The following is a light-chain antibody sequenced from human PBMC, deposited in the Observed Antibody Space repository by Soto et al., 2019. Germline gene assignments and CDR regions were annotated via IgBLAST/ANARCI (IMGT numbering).Light chain of an antibody. J-gene: IGKJ1*01. V-gene: IGKV3-20*01. CDR2: GAS. CDR1: QSVSTNY. CDR3: QQYGSSPPT. Sequence: EIVLTQSPGTLSLSPGERATLSCRASQSVSTNYLAWYQRKPGQAPRLLIYGASSSATDTPNKFSGSGSGTDFTLTITRLRAEDFAVYFWQQYGSSPPTFGQGIKVEI.